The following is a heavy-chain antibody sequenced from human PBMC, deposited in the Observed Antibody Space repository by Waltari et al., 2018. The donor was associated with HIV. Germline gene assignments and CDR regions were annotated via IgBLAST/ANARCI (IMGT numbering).Heavy chain of an antibody. Sequence: QVQLQESGPGLVKPSETLYLTCTVPGGSISSYYWSWIRQSPGQGLEWIGYIYYSGTTNYNPSLKSRVTISVDTSKNQFSLKLSSVTAADTAVYYCARAMPQWLARPGGYGMDVWGQGTTVTVSS. J-gene: IGHJ6*02. D-gene: IGHD6-19*01. CDR1: GGSISSYY. V-gene: IGHV4-59*01. CDR3: ARAMPQWLARPGGYGMDV. CDR2: IYYSGTT.